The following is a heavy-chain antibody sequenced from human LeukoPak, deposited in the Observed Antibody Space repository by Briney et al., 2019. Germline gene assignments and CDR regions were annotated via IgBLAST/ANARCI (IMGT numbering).Heavy chain of an antibody. V-gene: IGHV4-59*11. D-gene: IGHD6-19*01. CDR1: GGSISSHY. CDR2: IYYSGST. CDR3: AGLHSGWYIFDY. J-gene: IGHJ4*02. Sequence: SETLSLTCTVSGGSISSHYWSWIRQPPGKGLEWIGYIYYSGSTNYNPSLKSRVTISVDTSKNQFSLKLSSVTAADTALYYCAGLHSGWYIFDYWGQGTLVTVSS.